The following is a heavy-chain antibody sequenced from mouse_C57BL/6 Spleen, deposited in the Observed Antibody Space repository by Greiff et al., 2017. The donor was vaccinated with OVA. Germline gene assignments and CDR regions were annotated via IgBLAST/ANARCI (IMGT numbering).Heavy chain of an antibody. V-gene: IGHV3-6*01. CDR1: GYSITSGYY. D-gene: IGHD2-3*01. CDR2: ISYDGSN. Sequence: ESGPGLVKPSQSLSLTCSVTGYSITSGYYWNWIRQFPGNKLEWMGYISYDGSNNYNPSLKNRISITRDTSKNQFFLKLNSVTTEDTATYYCARGIYDGSFDYWGQGTTLTVSS. J-gene: IGHJ2*01. CDR3: ARGIYDGSFDY.